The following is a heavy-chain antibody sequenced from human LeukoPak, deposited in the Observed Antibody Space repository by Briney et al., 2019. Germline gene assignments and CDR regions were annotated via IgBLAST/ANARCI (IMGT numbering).Heavy chain of an antibody. CDR3: ATYESITIFVVVIP. CDR1: GYTLTELS. D-gene: IGHD3-3*01. J-gene: IGHJ5*02. CDR2: FDPEDGET. Sequence: ASVKVSCKVSGYTLTELSMHWVRQAPGKGLEWMGGFDPEDGETIYAQKFQGRVTMTEDTSTDTAYMELSSLRSDDTAVYYCATYESITIFVVVIPWGQGTLVTVSS. V-gene: IGHV1-24*01.